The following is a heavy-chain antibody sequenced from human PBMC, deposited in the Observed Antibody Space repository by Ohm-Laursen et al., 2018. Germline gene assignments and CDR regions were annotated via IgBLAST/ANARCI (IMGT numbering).Heavy chain of an antibody. CDR1: GFSFSTYS. D-gene: IGHD4/OR15-4a*01. CDR3: AREQFDYNVPLPRGGMDV. J-gene: IGHJ6*02. CDR2: VSGSGYTK. Sequence: SLRLFCSASGFSFSTYSMNWIRQAPGKGLEWVSHVSGSGYTKYYGDSVKGRFTISRDNAENSLYLQMNSLRADDTAVYYCAREQFDYNVPLPRGGMDVWGQGTTVTVSS. V-gene: IGHV3-48*01.